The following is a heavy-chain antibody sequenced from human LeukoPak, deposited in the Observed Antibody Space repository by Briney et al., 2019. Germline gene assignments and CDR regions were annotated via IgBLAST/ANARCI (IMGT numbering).Heavy chain of an antibody. D-gene: IGHD3-22*01. V-gene: IGHV4-59*01. CDR2: IYYSGST. J-gene: IGHJ1*01. CDR1: GGSISSYY. Sequence: SETLSLTCTVSGGSISSYYWSWIRQPPGKGLEWIGYIYYSGSTNYNPSLKSRVTISVDTSKNQVSLKLSSVTAADTAVYYCAASYDSSGYYPFQHWGQGTLVTVSS. CDR3: AASYDSSGYYPFQH.